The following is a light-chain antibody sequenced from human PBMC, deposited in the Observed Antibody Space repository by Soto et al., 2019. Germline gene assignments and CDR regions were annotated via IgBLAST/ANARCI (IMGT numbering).Light chain of an antibody. Sequence: QSVLTQPSSASGTPGQRVTISCSGSSSNIGSHYVYWYQQLPGTAPKLLIYRNNQRPSGVPDRFSGSKSGTSASLAISGLRSEDEADYYCASRDDSLSGVVFGGGTKLTVL. V-gene: IGLV1-47*01. CDR1: SSNIGSHY. J-gene: IGLJ2*01. CDR2: RNN. CDR3: ASRDDSLSGVV.